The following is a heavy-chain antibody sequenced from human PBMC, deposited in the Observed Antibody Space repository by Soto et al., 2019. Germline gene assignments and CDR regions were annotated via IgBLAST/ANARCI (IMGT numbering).Heavy chain of an antibody. D-gene: IGHD1-7*01. J-gene: IGHJ4*02. Sequence: SVKVSCKASGGTFSNYVVNWVRQAPGQGLEWMGRIIPISGAANYAQKFQGRVTITADKSTSTSYMELGSLRSEDTAVYYCARDMTRTVVPYFDFWGQGTLVTVSS. CDR3: ARDMTRTVVPYFDF. CDR1: GGTFSNYV. V-gene: IGHV1-69*06. CDR2: IIPISGAA.